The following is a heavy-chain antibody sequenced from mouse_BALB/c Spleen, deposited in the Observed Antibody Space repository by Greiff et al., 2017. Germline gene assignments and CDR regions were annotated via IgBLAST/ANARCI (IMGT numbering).Heavy chain of an antibody. D-gene: IGHD1-1*01. CDR3: ARLYYGSSPYYFDF. V-gene: IGHV3-8*02. CDR2: ISYSGST. Sequence: EVKLVESGPSLVKPSQTLSLTCSVTGDSITSGYWNWIRKFPGNKLEYMGYISYSGSTYYNPSLKSRISITRDTSKNQYYLQLNSVTTEDTATYYCARLYYGSSPYYFDFWGQGTTLTVSS. J-gene: IGHJ2*01. CDR1: GDSITSGY.